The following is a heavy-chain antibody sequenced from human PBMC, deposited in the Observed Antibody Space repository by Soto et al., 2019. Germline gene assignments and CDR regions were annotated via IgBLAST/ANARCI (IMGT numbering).Heavy chain of an antibody. Sequence: PGGSLRLSCAASGFTFSSYGMHWVRQAPGKGLEWVAVISYHGSNKDYADSVKGRFTISRDNSKNTLYLQMDSLRGEDTAVYYCAKDRQLGSSLYYLDCWGRGTQVTVSS. D-gene: IGHD5-18*01. CDR1: GFTFSSYG. J-gene: IGHJ4*02. V-gene: IGHV3-30*18. CDR2: ISYHGSNK. CDR3: AKDRQLGSSLYYLDC.